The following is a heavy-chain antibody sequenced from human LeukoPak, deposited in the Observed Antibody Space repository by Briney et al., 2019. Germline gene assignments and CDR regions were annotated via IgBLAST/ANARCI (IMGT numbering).Heavy chain of an antibody. V-gene: IGHV1-2*04. CDR1: GYTFTGYY. Sequence: GASVKVFCKASGYTFTGYYMHWVRQAPGQGLEWMGWINPNSGGTNYAQKFQGWVTMTRDTSISTAYMELSRLRSDDTAVYYCARVIGLQQSPWSLFDPWGQGTLVTVSS. D-gene: IGHD6-13*01. CDR2: INPNSGGT. CDR3: ARVIGLQQSPWSLFDP. J-gene: IGHJ5*02.